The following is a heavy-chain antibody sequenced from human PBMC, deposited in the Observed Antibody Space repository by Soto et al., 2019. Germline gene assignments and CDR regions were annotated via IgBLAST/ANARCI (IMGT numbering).Heavy chain of an antibody. D-gene: IGHD6-6*01. Sequence: ASVKVSCKASGYTFTSYDINWVRQATGQGLEWMGWMNPNSGNTGYAQKFQGRVTMTRNTSISTAYMELSSLRSEDTAVYYCARVPRIAARRGRVYYYGMDVWGQGTTVTVSS. J-gene: IGHJ6*02. CDR1: GYTFTSYD. CDR3: ARVPRIAARRGRVYYYGMDV. V-gene: IGHV1-8*01. CDR2: MNPNSGNT.